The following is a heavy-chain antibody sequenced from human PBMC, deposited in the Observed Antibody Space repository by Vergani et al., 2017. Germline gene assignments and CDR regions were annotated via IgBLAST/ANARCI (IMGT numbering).Heavy chain of an antibody. CDR2: IKSKTDGGTT. Sequence: EVQLVESGGGLVKPGGSLRLSCAASGFSFDNAWMSWVRQAPGKGLEWLGRIKSKTDGGTTDSAAPVKGRFTISRDDSKNTLYLQMNSLTTEDTAFYYCTRYCSWATCPPGGDYWGQGTLVTVSS. J-gene: IGHJ4*02. CDR1: GFSFDNAW. CDR3: TRYCSWATCPPGGDY. D-gene: IGHD2-15*01. V-gene: IGHV3-15*01.